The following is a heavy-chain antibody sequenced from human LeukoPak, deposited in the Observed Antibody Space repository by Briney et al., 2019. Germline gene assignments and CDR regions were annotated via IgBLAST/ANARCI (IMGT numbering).Heavy chain of an antibody. V-gene: IGHV4-39*01. CDR3: ARPTSKLGSFDY. D-gene: IGHD2/OR15-2a*01. J-gene: IGHJ4*02. Sequence: PSETLSLTCTVSGGSISSSNYYWGWIRQPPVKGLEWIGTIYYNGSTYYNPSLKSRITTSVDTSKNQFSLKMRSVTAADTAVYYCARPTSKLGSFDYWGQGTLVTVSS. CDR2: IYYNGST. CDR1: GGSISSSNYY.